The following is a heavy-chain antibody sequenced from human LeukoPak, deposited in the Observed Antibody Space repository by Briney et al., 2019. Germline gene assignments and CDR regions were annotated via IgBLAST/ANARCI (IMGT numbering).Heavy chain of an antibody. CDR3: ARGAVRGVMPKNWFDP. V-gene: IGHV1-3*01. Sequence: ASVKVSCKASGYTFTSYAMHWVRQAPGQRLEWMGWINAGNGNTKYSQKFQGRVTITRDTSASTAYMELSSLRSEDTAVYYCARGAVRGVMPKNWFDPWGQGTLVTVSS. CDR2: INAGNGNT. CDR1: GYTFTSYA. D-gene: IGHD3-10*01. J-gene: IGHJ5*02.